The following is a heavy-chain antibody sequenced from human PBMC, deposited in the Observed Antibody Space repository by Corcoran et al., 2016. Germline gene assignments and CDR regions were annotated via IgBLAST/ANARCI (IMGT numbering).Heavy chain of an antibody. CDR3: ARHGKRGVVVTANRQFDP. CDR1: GGSISSSSYS. D-gene: IGHD2-21*02. J-gene: IGHJ5*02. V-gene: IGHV4-39*01. Sequence: QLQLQESGPGLVKPSETLSLTCTVSGGSISSSSYSWGWIRETRGKGLEWIGSIYYSGSTYYNPSLKSRVTISVDTSKNQFSLKLSSVTAADTAVYYCARHGKRGVVVTANRQFDPWGQGTLVTVSS. CDR2: IYYSGST.